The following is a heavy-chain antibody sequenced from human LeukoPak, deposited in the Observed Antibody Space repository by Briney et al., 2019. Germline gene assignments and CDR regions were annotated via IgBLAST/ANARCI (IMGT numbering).Heavy chain of an antibody. CDR3: ARDGRDTAMGDY. CDR2: IIPIFGTA. D-gene: IGHD5-18*01. CDR1: GGTFSSYA. Sequence: SVKVSCKASGGTFSSYAISWVRQAPGQGLERMGGIIPIFGTANYAQKFQGRVTITADESTSTAYMELSSLRSEDTAVYYCARDGRDTAMGDYWGQGTLVTVSS. V-gene: IGHV1-69*01. J-gene: IGHJ4*02.